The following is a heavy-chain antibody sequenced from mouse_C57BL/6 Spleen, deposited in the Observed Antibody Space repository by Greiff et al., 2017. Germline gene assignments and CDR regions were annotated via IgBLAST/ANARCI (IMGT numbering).Heavy chain of an antibody. CDR1: GFTFSDYY. D-gene: IGHD1-1*01. CDR3: ARDVSSYGFAY. V-gene: IGHV5-16*01. J-gene: IGHJ3*01. Sequence: EVQLVESEGGLVQPGSSMKLSCTASGFTFSDYYMAWVRQVPEKGLEWVANINYDGSSTYYLDSLKSRFIISRDNAKNILYLQMSSLKSEDTATYYCARDVSSYGFAYWGQGTLVTVSA. CDR2: INYDGSST.